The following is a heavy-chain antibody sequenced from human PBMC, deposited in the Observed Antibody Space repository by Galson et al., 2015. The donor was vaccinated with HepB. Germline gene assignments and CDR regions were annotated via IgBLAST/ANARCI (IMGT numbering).Heavy chain of an antibody. CDR3: TIDSSYSGSYPDAFDI. CDR2: IRSKAYGGTT. D-gene: IGHD1-26*01. V-gene: IGHV3-49*03. J-gene: IGHJ3*02. Sequence: LRLSCAASGFTFGDYAMSWFRQAPGKGPEWVGSIRSKAYGGTTEYAASVKGRFTISRDDSKSIAYLQMNSLKTEDTAVYYCTIDSSYSGSYPDAFDIWGQGTMVTVSS. CDR1: GFTFGDYA.